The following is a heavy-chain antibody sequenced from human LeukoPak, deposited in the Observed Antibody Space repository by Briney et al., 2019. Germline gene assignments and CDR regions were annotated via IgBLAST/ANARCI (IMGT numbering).Heavy chain of an antibody. CDR2: ISSSSSTI. CDR1: GFTFSSYS. D-gene: IGHD4-23*01. CDR3: AKDSGGGYYYMDV. Sequence: PGGSLSLSCAASGFTFSSYSMNWVSQAPGKGLEWVSYISSSSSTISYADSVKGRFSISRDNAKNSLYLQMNSLRAEDTAVYYCAKDSGGGYYYMDVWGKGTTVTVSS. V-gene: IGHV3-48*01. J-gene: IGHJ6*03.